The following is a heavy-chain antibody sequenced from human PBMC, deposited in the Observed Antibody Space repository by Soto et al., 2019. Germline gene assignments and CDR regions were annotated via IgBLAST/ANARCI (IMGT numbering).Heavy chain of an antibody. D-gene: IGHD3-22*01. V-gene: IGHV1-69*02. CDR2: IIPILGIA. J-gene: IGHJ4*02. CDR1: GGTFSSYT. Sequence: QVQLVQSGAEVKKPGSSVKVSCKASGGTFSSYTISWVRQAPGQGLEWMGRIIPILGIANYAQKFQGRVTITADKSTSTAYMELSSLRSEDTAVYCCARGGYDSSGYPLGIDYWGQGTLVTVSS. CDR3: ARGGYDSSGYPLGIDY.